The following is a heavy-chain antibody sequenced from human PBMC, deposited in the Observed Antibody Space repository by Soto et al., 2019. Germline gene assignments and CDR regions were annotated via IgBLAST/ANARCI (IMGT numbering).Heavy chain of an antibody. V-gene: IGHV3-9*01. CDR2: ISWNSGSI. Sequence: EVQLVESGGGLVQPGRSLRLSCAASGFTFDDYAMHWVRQAPGKGLEWVSGISWNSGSIGYADSVKGRFTISRNNTKNSLYLQMNSLRAKDTALYSCAKDAITMVRGVISYYGMDVWGQGTTVTVSS. CDR3: AKDAITMVRGVISYYGMDV. CDR1: GFTFDDYA. J-gene: IGHJ6*02. D-gene: IGHD3-10*01.